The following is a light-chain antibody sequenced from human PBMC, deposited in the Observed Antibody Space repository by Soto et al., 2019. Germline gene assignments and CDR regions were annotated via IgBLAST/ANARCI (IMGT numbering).Light chain of an antibody. J-gene: IGKJ4*01. V-gene: IGKV3D-20*02. CDR2: DAS. CDR1: QSVSSSY. Sequence: EIVLTQSPATLSLSQVERATLSFGASQSVSSSYLAWYQQRPGQAPRLLIYDASSRATGIPARFSGSGSGTDFTLTISSLEPEDFAVYYCQQHSNWPLTFGGGTKVDIK. CDR3: QQHSNWPLT.